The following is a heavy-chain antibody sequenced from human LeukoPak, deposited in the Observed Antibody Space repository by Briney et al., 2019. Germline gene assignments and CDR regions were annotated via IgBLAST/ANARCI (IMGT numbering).Heavy chain of an antibody. CDR2: ISSSSSYI. D-gene: IGHD6-19*01. CDR3: ARSQGEYSSGWYGGRVAFDI. J-gene: IGHJ3*02. CDR1: GFTFTSHW. V-gene: IGHV3-21*01. Sequence: AGGSLRLSCTASGFTFTSHWMHWVRQVPGKGLEWVSSISSSSSYIYYADSVKGRFTISRDNAKNSLYLQMNSLRAEDTAVYYCARSQGEYSSGWYGGRVAFDIWGQGTMVTVSS.